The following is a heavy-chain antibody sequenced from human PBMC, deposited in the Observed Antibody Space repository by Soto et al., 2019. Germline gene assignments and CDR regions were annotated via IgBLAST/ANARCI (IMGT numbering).Heavy chain of an antibody. Sequence: PGGSLRLCCAASGVTFSSYGMSWVRQAPGKGLEWVSAISGSGGSTYYADSVKGRFTISRDNSKNTLYLQMNSLRAEDTAVYYCAKSLSVGATTPFDYWGQGTLVTVSS. V-gene: IGHV3-23*01. CDR1: GVTFSSYG. CDR3: AKSLSVGATTPFDY. J-gene: IGHJ4*02. CDR2: ISGSGGST. D-gene: IGHD1-26*01.